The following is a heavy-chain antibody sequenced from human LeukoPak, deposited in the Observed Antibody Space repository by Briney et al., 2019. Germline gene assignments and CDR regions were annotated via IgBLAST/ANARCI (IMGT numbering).Heavy chain of an antibody. Sequence: SETLSLTCTVSGGSISSHYWSWIRQPAGKGLEWIGRIYTSGSINYNPSLKSRVTMSVDTSKNQFSLKLSSVTAADTAVYYCARVSGIAPFNWFDAWGGGTLVTVSS. J-gene: IGHJ5*02. CDR2: IYTSGSI. V-gene: IGHV4-4*07. D-gene: IGHD6-13*01. CDR1: GGSISSHY. CDR3: ARVSGIAPFNWFDA.